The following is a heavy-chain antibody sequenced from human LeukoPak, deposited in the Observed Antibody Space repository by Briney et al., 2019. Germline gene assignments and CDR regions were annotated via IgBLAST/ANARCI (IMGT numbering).Heavy chain of an antibody. J-gene: IGHJ4*02. Sequence: GASVKVSCKASGYXFTDYFIHWLRKAPGEGLEWMGWINPNNGGTSYPQKFQGRVTMTRDTSITTAYMELSSLTSDDTAVYHCARDRASLIGPNYFDSWGEGTLVTVSS. V-gene: IGHV1-2*02. CDR2: INPNNGGT. D-gene: IGHD3-22*01. CDR1: GYXFTDYF. CDR3: ARDRASLIGPNYFDS.